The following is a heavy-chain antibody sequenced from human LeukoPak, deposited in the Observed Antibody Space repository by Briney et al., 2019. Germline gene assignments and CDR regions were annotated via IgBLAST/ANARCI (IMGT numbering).Heavy chain of an antibody. V-gene: IGHV4-59*08. Sequence: SETLSLTCTVPGGSISTYYWSWIRQSPGKGLEWIGSIYYSGSTNYKPSLKSRVTISVDTSKNQFSLELSSVTAADTAVYYCAVNLTKHTFDIWGQGTMVTVSS. CDR2: IYYSGST. D-gene: IGHD1-1*01. CDR3: AVNLTKHTFDI. CDR1: GGSISTYY. J-gene: IGHJ3*02.